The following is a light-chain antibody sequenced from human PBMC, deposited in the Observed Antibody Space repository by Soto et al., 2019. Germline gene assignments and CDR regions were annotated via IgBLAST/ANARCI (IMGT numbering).Light chain of an antibody. CDR2: EVS. CDR3: ASFRSGTILV. J-gene: IGLJ1*01. Sequence: QSALTQPASVSGSPGQSVTISCTGPRSDIGDSNFISWYQHSPGKAPRLLIYEVSSRPSGVSKRFSGSKAGNTASLTISRLLDDDEADYFCASFRSGTILVFGSGTKLTVL. V-gene: IGLV2-14*01. CDR1: RSDIGDSNF.